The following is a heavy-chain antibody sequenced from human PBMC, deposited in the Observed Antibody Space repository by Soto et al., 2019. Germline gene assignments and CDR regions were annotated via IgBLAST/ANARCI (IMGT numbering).Heavy chain of an antibody. CDR1: GFTFSSYA. D-gene: IGHD1-26*01. CDR2: ISGSGGST. J-gene: IGHJ4*02. Sequence: GGSLRLSCAASGFTFSSYAMSWVRQAQGKGLEWVSAISGSGGSTYYADSVKGRFTISRDNSKNTLYLQMNSLRAEDTAVYYCAKGSKWELPGGGFGYWGQGTLVTVSS. CDR3: AKGSKWELPGGGFGY. V-gene: IGHV3-23*01.